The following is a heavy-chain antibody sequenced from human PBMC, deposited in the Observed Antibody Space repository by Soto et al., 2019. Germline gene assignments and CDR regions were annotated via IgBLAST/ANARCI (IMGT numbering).Heavy chain of an antibody. CDR3: ARTLVEGGIAAAGLDP. V-gene: IGHV1-18*01. D-gene: IGHD6-13*01. CDR2: ISAYNGNT. Sequence: ASVKVSCKASGYTFTSYGISWVRQAPGQGLEWMGWISAYNGNTNYAQKLQGRVTMTTDTSTSTAYMELRSLRSDDTAVYYCARTLVEGGIAAAGLDPWGQGTLVTVSS. CDR1: GYTFTSYG. J-gene: IGHJ5*02.